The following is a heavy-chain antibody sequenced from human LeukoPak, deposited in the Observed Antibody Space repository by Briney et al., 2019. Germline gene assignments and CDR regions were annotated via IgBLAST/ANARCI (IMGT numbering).Heavy chain of an antibody. Sequence: PGGSLRLSCAASGFTVSSNYMSWVRQAPGKGLEWVSVIYSGGSTYYADSVKGGFTISRDNSKNTLYLQMNSLRAEDTAVYYCARGYGSGSYYNEYFQHWGQGTLVTVSS. V-gene: IGHV3-66*01. CDR1: GFTVSSNY. CDR3: ARGYGSGSYYNEYFQH. J-gene: IGHJ1*01. D-gene: IGHD3-10*01. CDR2: IYSGGST.